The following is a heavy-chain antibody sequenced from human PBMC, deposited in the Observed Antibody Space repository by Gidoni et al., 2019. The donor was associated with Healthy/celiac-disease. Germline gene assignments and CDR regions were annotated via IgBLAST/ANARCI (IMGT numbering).Heavy chain of an antibody. CDR2: ISGSGGST. Sequence: EVQLLESGGGLVQPGGSMRLSFAASGFTLSSYAMSWVRQAPGKGLVWVAAISGSGGSTYYADSVKGRFTISRDNSKNTLYLQINSLRAEDTAVYYCAKYYYDSSGYFEDAFDIWGQGTMVTVSS. CDR1: GFTLSSYA. V-gene: IGHV3-23*01. D-gene: IGHD3-22*01. CDR3: AKYYYDSSGYFEDAFDI. J-gene: IGHJ3*02.